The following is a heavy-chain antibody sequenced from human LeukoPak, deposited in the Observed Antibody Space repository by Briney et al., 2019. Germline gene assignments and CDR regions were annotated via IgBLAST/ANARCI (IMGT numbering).Heavy chain of an antibody. Sequence: GGSLRLSCAASGFTFDDYAMRWVRQAPGKGLEWVSGISWNSGSIGYADSVKGRFTISRDNAKNSLYLQMNSLRAEDTALYYCAKSPRGDYGGNFDYWGQGTLVTVSS. J-gene: IGHJ4*02. CDR2: ISWNSGSI. CDR1: GFTFDDYA. D-gene: IGHD4-23*01. CDR3: AKSPRGDYGGNFDY. V-gene: IGHV3-9*01.